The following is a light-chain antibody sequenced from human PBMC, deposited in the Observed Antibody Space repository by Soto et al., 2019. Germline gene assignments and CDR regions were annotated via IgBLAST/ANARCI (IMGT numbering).Light chain of an antibody. CDR1: SSNIGAGYD. CDR3: QSFDISLYVI. CDR2: GNT. V-gene: IGLV1-40*01. Sequence: QSVLTQPPSVSGAPGQRVTFSCTGTSSNIGAGYDVHWYQQLPGTVPKLLIYGNTNRPSGVPDRFSASKSGTSASLVITGLQAEDEADYYCQSFDISLYVIVGGGTKLTVL. J-gene: IGLJ2*01.